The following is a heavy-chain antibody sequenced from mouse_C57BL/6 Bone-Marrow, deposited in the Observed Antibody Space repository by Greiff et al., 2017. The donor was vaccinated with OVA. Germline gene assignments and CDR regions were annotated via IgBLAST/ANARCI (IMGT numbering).Heavy chain of an antibody. J-gene: IGHJ2*01. CDR3: ARSVYDEGDYVDY. Sequence: QVQLQQPGAELVMPGASVKLSCKASGYTFTSYWMHWVKQRPGQGLEWIGEIDPSDSYTNYNQKFKGKSTLTVDQSSSTAYMQLSSLTSEDSAVYYCARSVYDEGDYVDYWGQGTTLTVSS. CDR1: GYTFTSYW. CDR2: IDPSDSYT. D-gene: IGHD2-14*01. V-gene: IGHV1-69*01.